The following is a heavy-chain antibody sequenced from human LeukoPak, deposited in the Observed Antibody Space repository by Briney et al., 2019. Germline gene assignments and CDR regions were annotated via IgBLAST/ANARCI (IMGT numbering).Heavy chain of an antibody. D-gene: IGHD2-2*02. CDR1: GYTLTELS. J-gene: IGHJ6*02. CDR3: ATAPCTSCYKGSYYDYYGMDV. V-gene: IGHV1-24*01. CDR2: FDPEDGET. Sequence: ASVKVSCKVSGYTLTELSMHWVRQAPGKGLEWMGGFDPEDGETIYAQKFQGRVTMTEDTSTDTAYMELSSLRSEDTAVYYCATAPCTSCYKGSYYDYYGMDVWGQGTTVTVSS.